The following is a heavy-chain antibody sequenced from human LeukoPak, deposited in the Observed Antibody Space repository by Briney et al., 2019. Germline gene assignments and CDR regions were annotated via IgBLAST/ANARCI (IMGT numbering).Heavy chain of an antibody. D-gene: IGHD2-2*01. J-gene: IGHJ6*02. CDR2: ISYDGRNK. Sequence: PGGSLSLSCAASGLTFCSYGMHGVRQAPGRGVEWVAVISYDGRNKYYADSVKGQITLSRHNCQNTLYLQMNSLRAEDTAVYYCAKDNGDIVVVPAARDYHYGMDVGGQGTRVTVS. CDR3: AKDNGDIVVVPAARDYHYGMDV. V-gene: IGHV3-30*18. CDR1: GLTFCSYG.